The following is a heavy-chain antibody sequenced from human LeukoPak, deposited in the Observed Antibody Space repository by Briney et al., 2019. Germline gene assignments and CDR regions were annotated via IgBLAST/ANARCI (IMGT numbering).Heavy chain of an antibody. Sequence: GGSLRLSCAASGFIVSSNCMIWVRQDPGKGLEWVSSIYRGASTYYADSVKGRFTISRDNSKNTLYLHMISLRVEDTAVYYCARDTPRGDNAFDIWGQGPMVTVSS. J-gene: IGHJ3*02. CDR3: ARDTPRGDNAFDI. CDR1: GFIVSSNC. D-gene: IGHD5-24*01. CDR2: IYRGAST. V-gene: IGHV3-53*01.